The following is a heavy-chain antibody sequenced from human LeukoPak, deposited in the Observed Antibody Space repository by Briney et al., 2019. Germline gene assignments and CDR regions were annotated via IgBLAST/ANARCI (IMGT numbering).Heavy chain of an antibody. Sequence: SETLSLTCALYGGSFSGYYWSWIRPRPGKGREGIGEINHSGSTNCDPPLKSRVTISVDTPKNQLALNVSSVTAADTGVYYCARMGYYCYSSDYWGQGTLVTVS. J-gene: IGHJ4*02. CDR2: INHSGST. V-gene: IGHV4-34*01. CDR1: GGSFSGYY. CDR3: ARMGYYCYSSDY. D-gene: IGHD3-22*01.